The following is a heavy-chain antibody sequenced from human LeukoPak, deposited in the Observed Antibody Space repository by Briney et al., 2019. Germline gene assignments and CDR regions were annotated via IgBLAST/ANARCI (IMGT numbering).Heavy chain of an antibody. CDR2: IIPIFGTA. CDR1: GGTCSSYA. Sequence: SVKVSCKASGGTCSSYAISKVRQAAGQGLEWMGGIIPIFGTANYAQKFQGRVTITADESTSTAYMELSSLRPEDTAVYYCARDSSSWLHFDYWGQGTLVTVSS. CDR3: ARDSSSWLHFDY. D-gene: IGHD6-13*01. V-gene: IGHV1-69*13. J-gene: IGHJ4*02.